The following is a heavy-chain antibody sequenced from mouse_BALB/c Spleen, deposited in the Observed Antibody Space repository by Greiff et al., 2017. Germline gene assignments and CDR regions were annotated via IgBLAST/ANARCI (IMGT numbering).Heavy chain of an antibody. CDR2: INPGSGGT. V-gene: IGHV1-54*03. CDR1: GYAFTNYL. CDR3: TRRYDYPDY. Sequence: VKLQESGAELVRPGTSVKVSCKASGYAFTNYLIEWVKQRPGQGLEWIGVINPGSGGTNYNEKFKGKATLTADKSSSTAYMQLSSLTSDDSAVYFCTRRYDYPDYWGQGTTLTVSS. D-gene: IGHD2-4*01. J-gene: IGHJ2*01.